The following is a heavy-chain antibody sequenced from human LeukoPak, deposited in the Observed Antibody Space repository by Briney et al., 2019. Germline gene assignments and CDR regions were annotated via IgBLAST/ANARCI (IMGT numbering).Heavy chain of an antibody. V-gene: IGHV4-59*01. CDR3: AREQQGRFDP. J-gene: IGHJ5*02. D-gene: IGHD1-1*01. CDR2: IYYSGST. Sequence: SETLSLTCTVSGGSISSYYWSWIRQPPGKGLEWIGYIYYSGSTNYNPSLKSRVTISVDTSKNQFSLRLSSVTAADTAVYYCAREQQGRFDPWGQGTLVTVSS. CDR1: GGSISSYY.